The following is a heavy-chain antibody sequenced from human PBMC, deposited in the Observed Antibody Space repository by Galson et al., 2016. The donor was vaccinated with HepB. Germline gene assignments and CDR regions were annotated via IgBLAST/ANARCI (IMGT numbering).Heavy chain of an antibody. V-gene: IGHV3-9*01. J-gene: IGHJ6*02. CDR2: ISSNGENI. CDR1: GFTFGDYG. Sequence: SLRLSCAASGFTFGDYGVHWVRQGPGKGLEWVSGISSNGENIGYADSVKGRFTISRDNVKKYLYLQMNSLRAEDTALYYCTKEAKGRPKYSFWSGYYFGNNYGMDVWGQGTTVTVSS. CDR3: TKEAKGRPKYSFWSGYYFGNNYGMDV. D-gene: IGHD3-3*01.